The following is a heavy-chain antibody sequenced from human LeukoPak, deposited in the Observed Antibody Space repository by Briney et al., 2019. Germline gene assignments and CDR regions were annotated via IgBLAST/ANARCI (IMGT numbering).Heavy chain of an antibody. J-gene: IGHJ4*02. CDR1: GFTFSSYA. V-gene: IGHV3-30*14. D-gene: IGHD3-22*01. CDR2: ISYDGSNK. Sequence: GGSLRLSCAASGFTFSSYAMHWVRQAPGKGLEWVAVISYDGSNKYYADSVKGRFTISRDNSKNTLYLQMGSLRAEGMAVYYCARGRYYYDSSGAHDYWGQGTLVTVSS. CDR3: ARGRYYYDSSGAHDY.